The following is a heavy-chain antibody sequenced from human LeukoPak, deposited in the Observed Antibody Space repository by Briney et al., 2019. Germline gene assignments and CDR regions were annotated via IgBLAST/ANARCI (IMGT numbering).Heavy chain of an antibody. Sequence: GASVKVSCKASGGTFSSYAISWVRQAPGQGLEWMGGIIPIFGTANYAQKFQGRVTITADESTSTAYMELSSLRSEDTAVYYCARGGLYSSGWYDDFDYWGQGTLVTVSS. D-gene: IGHD6-19*01. CDR1: GGTFSSYA. CDR2: IIPIFGTA. J-gene: IGHJ4*02. CDR3: ARGGLYSSGWYDDFDY. V-gene: IGHV1-69*13.